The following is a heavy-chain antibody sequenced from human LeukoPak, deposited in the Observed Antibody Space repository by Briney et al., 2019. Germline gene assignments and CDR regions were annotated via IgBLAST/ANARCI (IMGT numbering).Heavy chain of an antibody. CDR3: ARNGYSYGPSFDY. CDR2: IYYSGST. CDR1: GGSISTYY. V-gene: IGHV4-59*08. Sequence: SDTLSLTRTVSGGSISTYYWRRVPQPPGKGLEWIGYIYYSGSTNYNPSLKSRVTISTDTFKNQFSLKLSSVTAADTAVYYCARNGYSYGPSFDYWGQGTLVTVSS. J-gene: IGHJ4*02. D-gene: IGHD5-18*01.